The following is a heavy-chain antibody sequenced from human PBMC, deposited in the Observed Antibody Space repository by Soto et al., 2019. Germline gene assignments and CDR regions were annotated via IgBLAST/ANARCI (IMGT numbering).Heavy chain of an antibody. J-gene: IGHJ6*03. V-gene: IGHV3-30*18. CDR2: ISYDGSNK. D-gene: IGHD5-12*01. Sequence: QVQLVESGGGVVQPGRSLRLSCAASGFTFSTYGMHWVRQAPGKGLEWVAVISYDGSNKYYADSVKGRFTISRDNSKNTLYLQRNSLRAEDTAVFYCAKALTRGSYYYNMDVWGKGTTVTVSS. CDR3: AKALTRGSYYYNMDV. CDR1: GFTFSTYG.